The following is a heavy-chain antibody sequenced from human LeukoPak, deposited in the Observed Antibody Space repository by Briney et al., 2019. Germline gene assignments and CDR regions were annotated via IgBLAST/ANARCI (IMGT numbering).Heavy chain of an antibody. CDR2: INHSGST. V-gene: IGHV4-34*01. D-gene: IGHD6-19*01. CDR3: ARSFLGGWYYFDY. Sequence: SETVSLTCAVYVGSFSGYYCSWIRHPPWKGLEWIAEINHSGSTNYNPSLKSRVTMSVDTSKNQFSLKLSSVTAADTAVYYCARSFLGGWYYFDYWGQGTLVTVSS. J-gene: IGHJ4*02. CDR1: VGSFSGYY.